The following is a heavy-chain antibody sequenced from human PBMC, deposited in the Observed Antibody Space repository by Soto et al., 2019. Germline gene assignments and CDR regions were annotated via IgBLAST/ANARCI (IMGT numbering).Heavy chain of an antibody. CDR2: IKQDGSET. V-gene: IGHV3-7*03. D-gene: IGHD1-7*01. CDR3: VRGTPTPGLDY. J-gene: IGHJ4*02. CDR1: GFTFSSYW. Sequence: EVQLVESGGGLVQPGGSLRLSCVVSGFTFSSYWMNWVRQAPGKGLEWVANIKQDGSETHYVDSVKGRFTISRDNAKNSLYLQMNSLRAEDTAVYYYVRGTPTPGLDYWGQGTLVAVSS.